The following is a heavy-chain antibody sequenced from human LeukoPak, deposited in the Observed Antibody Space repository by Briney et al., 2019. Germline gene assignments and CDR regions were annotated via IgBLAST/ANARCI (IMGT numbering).Heavy chain of an antibody. CDR2: IWXXGSNK. V-gene: IGHV3-33*01. Sequence: GGSLRLSCAXSGITFSTXXXXXXRXXXXXXXXXXAFIWXXGSNKYHXXXXXXXXTXXXXNSKDTLYLQMNSLRAEDTAVYYCARDKGTTCIDNWGQGALVTVSS. CDR1: GITFSTXX. CDR3: ARDKGTTCIDN. D-gene: IGHD4-17*01. J-gene: IGHJ4*02.